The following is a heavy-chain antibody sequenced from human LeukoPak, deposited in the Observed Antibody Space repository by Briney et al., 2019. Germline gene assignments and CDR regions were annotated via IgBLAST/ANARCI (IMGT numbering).Heavy chain of an antibody. J-gene: IGHJ4*02. Sequence: EASVKVSCKASGYTFTGYYMHWVRQAPGQGLEWMGWINPNSGGTNYAQKFQGRVTMTTDTSTSTAYMELRSLRSDDTAVYYCARPRFGESNYYFDYWGQGTLVTVSS. D-gene: IGHD3-10*01. CDR2: INPNSGGT. CDR3: ARPRFGESNYYFDY. V-gene: IGHV1-2*02. CDR1: GYTFTGYY.